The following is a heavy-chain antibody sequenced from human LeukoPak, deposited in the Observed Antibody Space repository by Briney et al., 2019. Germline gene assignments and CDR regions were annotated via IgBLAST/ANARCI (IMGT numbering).Heavy chain of an antibody. Sequence: GASVKVSCKASGYTFTTYYIHWVRQAPGQGLEWMAIINPSGGSTTYAQKFQGRVTMTRDTSISTAYMELSGLRSDDTAVYYCARGDSITMIVVVITTGVPWGQGTLVTVSS. J-gene: IGHJ5*02. CDR3: ARGDSITMIVVVITTGVP. D-gene: IGHD3-22*01. CDR1: GYTFTTYY. V-gene: IGHV1-46*01. CDR2: INPSGGST.